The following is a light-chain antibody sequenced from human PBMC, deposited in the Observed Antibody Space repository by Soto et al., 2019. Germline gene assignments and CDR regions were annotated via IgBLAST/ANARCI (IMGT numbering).Light chain of an antibody. CDR3: CSYAGSYTVV. Sequence: QSALTQPRPVSGSPGQSVTISCTGTSSDVGGYNYVSWYQHHPGKAPKLMIYDVSKRPSGVPDRFSGSKSGNTASLTISGLQTEDEADYYCCSYAGSYTVVFGGGTKVTVL. CDR1: SSDVGGYNY. CDR2: DVS. J-gene: IGLJ2*01. V-gene: IGLV2-11*01.